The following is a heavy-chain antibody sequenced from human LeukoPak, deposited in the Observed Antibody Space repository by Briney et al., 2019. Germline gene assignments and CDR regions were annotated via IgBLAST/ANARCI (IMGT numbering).Heavy chain of an antibody. D-gene: IGHD3-22*01. CDR3: AREAPDYDSSGPYFGY. Sequence: KTSETLSLTCTVSGGSISSYYWSWIRQPAGKGLEWIGRIYTSGSTNYNPSLKSRVTMSVDTSKNQFSLKLSSVTAADTAVYYCAREAPDYDSSGPYFGYWGQGTLVTVSS. V-gene: IGHV4-4*07. J-gene: IGHJ4*02. CDR2: IYTSGST. CDR1: GGSISSYY.